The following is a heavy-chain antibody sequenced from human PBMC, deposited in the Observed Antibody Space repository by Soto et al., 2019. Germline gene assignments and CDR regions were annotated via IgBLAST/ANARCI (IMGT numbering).Heavy chain of an antibody. CDR2: INPNSGGT. CDR3: ARVVAAAGTPYYGMDV. J-gene: IGHJ6*02. Sequence: QVQLVQSGAEVKKPGASVKVSCKASGYTFTAYHMHWVRQAPGQGLEWMGWINPNSGGTNYAQKFQGWVTMTRDTSISTAYKELSRLRSDDTAVYYCARVVAAAGTPYYGMDVWGQGTTVIVSS. D-gene: IGHD6-13*01. V-gene: IGHV1-2*04. CDR1: GYTFTAYH.